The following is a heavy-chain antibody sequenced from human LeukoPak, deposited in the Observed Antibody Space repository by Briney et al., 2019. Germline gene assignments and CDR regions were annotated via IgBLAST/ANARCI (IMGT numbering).Heavy chain of an antibody. CDR3: ARVRQGDGWFGELFPDY. CDR1: GFTFSSYA. Sequence: GGSLRLSCAASGFTFSSYAMHWVRQAPGKGLEWVAVISYDGSNKYYADSVKGRFTISRDNSKNTLYLQMNSLRAEDTAVYYCARVRQGDGWFGELFPDYWGQRTLVTVSS. D-gene: IGHD3-10*01. CDR2: ISYDGSNK. J-gene: IGHJ4*02. V-gene: IGHV3-30*04.